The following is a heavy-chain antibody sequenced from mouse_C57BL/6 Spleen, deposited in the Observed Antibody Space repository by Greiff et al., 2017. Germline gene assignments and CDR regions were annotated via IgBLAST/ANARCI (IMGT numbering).Heavy chain of an antibody. V-gene: IGHV1-61*01. CDR3: ARVGPTMITTGYYGDY. Sequence: VQLQQPGAELVRPGSSVKLSCKASGYTFTSYWMDWVKQRPGQGLEWIGNIYPSDSETHYNQKFKDQATLTVDKYSSTAYMQLSSLTSEDSAVYYCARVGPTMITTGYYGDYGGQGTTLKVSS. D-gene: IGHD2-4*01. CDR2: IYPSDSET. CDR1: GYTFTSYW. J-gene: IGHJ2*01.